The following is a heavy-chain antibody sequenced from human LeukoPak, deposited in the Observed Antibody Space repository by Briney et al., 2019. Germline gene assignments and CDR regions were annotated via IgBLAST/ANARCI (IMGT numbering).Heavy chain of an antibody. CDR1: GFTFNNYA. D-gene: IGHD3-10*01. CDR2: INNSGGRT. V-gene: IGHV3-23*01. CDR3: VLAPHYYGSGSYDYFDY. Sequence: GGSLRLSCAASGFTFNNYAMNWVRQAPGKGLEWVSAINNSGGRTYYADSVKGRFTISRDNSKNTLYLRMNSLRAEDTAVYYCVLAPHYYGSGSYDYFDYWGQGTLVTVSS. J-gene: IGHJ4*02.